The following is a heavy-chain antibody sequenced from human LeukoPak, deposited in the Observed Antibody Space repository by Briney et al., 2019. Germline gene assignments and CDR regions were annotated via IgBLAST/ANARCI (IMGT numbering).Heavy chain of an antibody. CDR2: ISAYNGNT. Sequence: ASVKVSCTASGYTFTSYGISWVRQAPGQGLEWMGWISAYNGNTYYAQKLQGRVIMTTDTSTSTAYMELRSLRSDDTAVYYCARDRLSMTMVRGTANWFDPWGQGTLVTVSS. D-gene: IGHD3-10*01. CDR1: GYTFTSYG. CDR3: ARDRLSMTMVRGTANWFDP. V-gene: IGHV1-18*01. J-gene: IGHJ5*02.